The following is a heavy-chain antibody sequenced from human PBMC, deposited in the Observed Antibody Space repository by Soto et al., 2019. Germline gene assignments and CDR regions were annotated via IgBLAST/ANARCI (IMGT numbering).Heavy chain of an antibody. CDR2: IYYSGST. Sequence: SETLSLTCTVSGASISSNYWSWIRQPPGKGLEWIGYIYYSGSTNYNPSLKSRVTISVDTSKNQFSLKLSSVTAADTAVYYCAREGRGTLGWFDPWGQGTLVTVSS. CDR1: GASISSNY. D-gene: IGHD1-7*01. V-gene: IGHV4-59*01. J-gene: IGHJ5*02. CDR3: AREGRGTLGWFDP.